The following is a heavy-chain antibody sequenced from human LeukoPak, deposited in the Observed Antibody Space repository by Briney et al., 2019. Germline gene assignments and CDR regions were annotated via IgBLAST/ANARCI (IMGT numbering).Heavy chain of an antibody. D-gene: IGHD5/OR15-5a*01. CDR2: ISSSSIT. Sequence: GGSLRLSCAASGFTFSTYSMNWVRQAPGKGLEWVSYISSSSITHYADSVKGRFTISRDNARNSLYLQMNSLRAEDTAVYYCARSRSVSNYKGMDVWGQGTTVTVSS. J-gene: IGHJ6*02. CDR1: GFTFSTYS. V-gene: IGHV3-48*04. CDR3: ARSRSVSNYKGMDV.